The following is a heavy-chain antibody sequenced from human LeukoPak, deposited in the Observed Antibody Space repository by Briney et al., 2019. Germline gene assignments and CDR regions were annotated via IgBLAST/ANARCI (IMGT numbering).Heavy chain of an antibody. D-gene: IGHD3-3*01. Sequence: GGSLRLSCTASGFTFSNYGMSWVRQAPGKGLEWVSSISGSGDSAYYADSVKGRFTISRDSAKNSLYLQMNSLRAEDTAVYYCARDVFEITLFGGDPALYMDVWGKGTTVTVSS. J-gene: IGHJ6*03. CDR1: GFTFSNYG. V-gene: IGHV3-23*01. CDR2: ISGSGDSA. CDR3: ARDVFEITLFGGDPALYMDV.